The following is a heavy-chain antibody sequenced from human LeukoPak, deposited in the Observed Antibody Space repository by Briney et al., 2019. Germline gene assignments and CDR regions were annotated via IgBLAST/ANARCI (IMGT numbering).Heavy chain of an antibody. CDR3: ASEYYYDTSGYYSLAS. CDR1: GGSISSYY. D-gene: IGHD3-22*01. Sequence: SETLSLTCTVSGGSISSYYWSWIRQPAGKGLESIGHISTSGSTNYNPSLKSRVTMSVDTSKNQFSLKLRSVTAADTAVYYCASEYYYDTSGYYSLASWGQGHLVTVSS. J-gene: IGHJ4*02. V-gene: IGHV4-4*07. CDR2: ISTSGST.